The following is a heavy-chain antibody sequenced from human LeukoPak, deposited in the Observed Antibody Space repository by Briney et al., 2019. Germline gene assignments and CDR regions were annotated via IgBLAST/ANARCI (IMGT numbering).Heavy chain of an antibody. CDR3: AKDRGDYRVRYFFDY. V-gene: IGHV3-30*18. Sequence: PGGSLRLSCAASGFTFGSCGMHWVRQAPGKGLEWVAIISHDGTNKYYADSVKGRSTISRDNSKNTLYLQMNSLRAEDTAVYYCAKDRGDYRVRYFFDYWGQGTLVTVSS. D-gene: IGHD2-21*02. CDR1: GFTFGSCG. J-gene: IGHJ4*02. CDR2: ISHDGTNK.